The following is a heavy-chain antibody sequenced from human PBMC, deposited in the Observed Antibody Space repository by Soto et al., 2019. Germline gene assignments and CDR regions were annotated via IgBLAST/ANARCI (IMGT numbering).Heavy chain of an antibody. CDR2: IYYSGST. CDR1: GGSISSYY. D-gene: IGHD2-15*01. J-gene: IGHJ5*02. CDR3: AASLVVAATKGLNWFDP. V-gene: IGHV4-59*08. Sequence: SETLSLTCTVSGGSISSYYWSWIRQPPGKGLEWIGYIYYSGSTNYNPSLKSRVTISVDTSKNQFSLKLSSVTAADTAVYYCAASLVVAATKGLNWFDPWGQGTLVTVSS.